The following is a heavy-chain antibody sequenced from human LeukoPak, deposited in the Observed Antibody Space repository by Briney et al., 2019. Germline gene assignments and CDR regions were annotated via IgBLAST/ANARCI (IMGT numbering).Heavy chain of an antibody. V-gene: IGHV3-23*01. D-gene: IGHD1-1*01. J-gene: IGHJ4*02. Sequence: GGSLRLSCAASGFTFRSYVMKWVRQAPGKGLEWVSTIDRAGSTDTHYADSVKGRFTVSRDNSKNTLYLQMNSLRVEDTAVYYCAIDVQDDLDYWGQGTLVTVSS. CDR3: AIDVQDDLDY. CDR1: GFTFRSYV. CDR2: IDRAGSTDT.